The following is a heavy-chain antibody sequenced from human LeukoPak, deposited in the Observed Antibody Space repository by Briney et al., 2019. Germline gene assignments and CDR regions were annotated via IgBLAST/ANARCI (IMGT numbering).Heavy chain of an antibody. D-gene: IGHD2-2*01. Sequence: SETLSLTCTVSGGSISSGDYYWSWIRQPPGKGLEWIGYIYYSGSTYYNPSLKSRVTISVDTSKNQFSLKLSSVTAADTAVYYCAREGIVVVPAAKQNYYYYYMDVWGKGTTVTVSS. CDR1: GGSISSGDYY. CDR2: IYYSGST. V-gene: IGHV4-30-4*08. CDR3: AREGIVVVPAAKQNYYYYYMDV. J-gene: IGHJ6*03.